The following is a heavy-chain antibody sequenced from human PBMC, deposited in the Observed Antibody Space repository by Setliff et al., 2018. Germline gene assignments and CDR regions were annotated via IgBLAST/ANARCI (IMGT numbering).Heavy chain of an antibody. CDR1: GGSISSSSYY. CDR3: ASTPDGDLYYNVWSGYYLTLDY. V-gene: IGHV4-39*07. Sequence: PSETLSLTCTVSGGSISSSSYYWGWIRQPPGKGLEWIESIYYSGSTYYNPSLKSRVTISVDTSKNQFSLKLSSVTAADTAVYYCASTPDGDLYYNVWSGYYLTLDYWGQGTLVTVSS. J-gene: IGHJ4*02. CDR2: IYYSGST. D-gene: IGHD3-3*01.